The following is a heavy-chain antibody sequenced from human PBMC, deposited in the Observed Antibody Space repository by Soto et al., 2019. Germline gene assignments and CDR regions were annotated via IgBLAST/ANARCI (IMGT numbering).Heavy chain of an antibody. V-gene: IGHV1-2*04. Sequence: GASVKVSCKASGFTFTGYYMHWVRQAPGQGLEWMGWINPNSGGTNYAQKFQGWVTMTRDTSISTAYMELSRLRSDDTAVYYCARAGGYSGYDYGRTFDYWGQGTLVTVSS. CDR1: GFTFTGYY. CDR2: INPNSGGT. D-gene: IGHD5-12*01. J-gene: IGHJ4*02. CDR3: ARAGGYSGYDYGRTFDY.